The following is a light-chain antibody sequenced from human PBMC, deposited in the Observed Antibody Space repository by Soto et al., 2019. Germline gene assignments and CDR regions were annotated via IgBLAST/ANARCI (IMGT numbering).Light chain of an antibody. V-gene: IGKV1-39*01. Sequence: DIQMTQSPPSLSASVGDRVTISCRASQSISDYLNWYQQKPGKAPKLLIYSASSLQSGDPSRFSGRRSETDFTLSISSLQPEDFATYYCQQSFRTPRYTFGPGTKVDI. CDR1: QSISDY. CDR3: QQSFRTPRYT. CDR2: SAS. J-gene: IGKJ3*01.